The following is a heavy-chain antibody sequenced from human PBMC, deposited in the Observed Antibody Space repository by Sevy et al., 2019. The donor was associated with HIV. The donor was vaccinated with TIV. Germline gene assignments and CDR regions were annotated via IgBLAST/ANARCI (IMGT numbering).Heavy chain of an antibody. CDR2: ISGSGGST. CDR1: GFTFSSYA. V-gene: IGHV3-23*01. CDR3: AKGGQDTAMPIDFDY. D-gene: IGHD5-18*01. J-gene: IGHJ4*02. Sequence: GGSLRLSCVASGFTFSSYAMSWVRQAPGKGLEWVSAISGSGGSTYYADSVKGRFTISRDNSKNTLYLQMNSLRAEDTAVYYCAKGGQDTAMPIDFDYWGQGTLVTVSS.